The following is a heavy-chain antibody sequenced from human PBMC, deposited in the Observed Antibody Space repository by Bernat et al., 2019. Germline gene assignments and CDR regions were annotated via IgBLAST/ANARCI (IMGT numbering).Heavy chain of an antibody. V-gene: IGHV3-30-3*01. CDR2: ISYDGSNK. CDR3: ARHYGSPGSMDV. J-gene: IGHJ6*02. D-gene: IGHD3-10*01. CDR1: GFTFSNYA. Sequence: QVQLVESGGGVVQPGRSRRLSCAASGFTFSNYAIHWVRQAPGKGLEWVAVISYDGSNKSYADSVKGRFTISRDNSKNTLYLQMNSLGTEDTAVYYCARHYGSPGSMDVWGQGTTVTVSS.